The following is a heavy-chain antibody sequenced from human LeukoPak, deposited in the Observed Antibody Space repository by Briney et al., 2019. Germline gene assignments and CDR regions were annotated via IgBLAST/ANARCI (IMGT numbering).Heavy chain of an antibody. CDR3: ARDRGSYRAFEI. V-gene: IGHV3-21*01. CDR1: GFTFSSYA. D-gene: IGHD1-26*01. Sequence: GGSLRLSCTASGFTFSSYAMNWVRQAPGKGLEWVSSISSSSSYIYYADSVKGRFTISRDNANNSLYLQMNSLRAEDTAVYYCARDRGSYRAFEIWGQGTKVTASS. CDR2: ISSSSSYI. J-gene: IGHJ3*02.